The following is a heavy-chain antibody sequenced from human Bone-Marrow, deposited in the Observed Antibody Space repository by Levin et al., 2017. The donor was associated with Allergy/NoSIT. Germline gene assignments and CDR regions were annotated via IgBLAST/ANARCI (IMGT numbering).Heavy chain of an antibody. CDR2: KKGDGSMQ. CDR3: ARAQVSASGDY. J-gene: IGHJ4*02. V-gene: IGHV3-7*01. Sequence: GESLKISCAASGFTFSDYWMSWVRQPPGKGLEWVGNKKGDGSMQRYVDSVKGRFTISRDNAKNSLYLQMSSLRVEDTAVYYCARAQVSASGDYWGKGTLVTVSS. D-gene: IGHD6-6*01. CDR1: GFTFSDYW.